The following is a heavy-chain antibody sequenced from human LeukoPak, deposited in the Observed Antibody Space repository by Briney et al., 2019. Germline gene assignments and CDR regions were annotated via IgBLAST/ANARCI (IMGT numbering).Heavy chain of an antibody. V-gene: IGHV4-34*01. J-gene: IGHJ5*02. CDR2: INHSGST. D-gene: IGHD2-2*01. Sequence: SETLSLTCAVYGGSFSGYYWSWIRQPPGKGLEWIGEINHSGSTNYNPSLKSRVTISVDTSKNQFSLKLSSVTAADTAVYYCARGRGTSVSINWFDPWAREPWSPSPQ. CDR1: GGSFSGYY. CDR3: ARGRGTSVSINWFDP.